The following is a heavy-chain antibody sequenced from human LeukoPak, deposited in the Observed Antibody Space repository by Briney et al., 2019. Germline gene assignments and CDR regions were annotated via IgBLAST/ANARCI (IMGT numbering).Heavy chain of an antibody. CDR3: ARALGGGIQLWSYYFDY. J-gene: IGHJ4*02. CDR2: IKQDGSEK. Sequence: GGSLRLSCAASGFSFSSSWMMSWVRQAPGKGLEWVANIKQDGSEKYYVDSVKGRFTISRDNAMNSLYLQMNSLRAEDTAVYYCARALGGGIQLWSYYFDYWGRGTLVTVSS. CDR1: GFSFSSSW. D-gene: IGHD5-18*01. V-gene: IGHV3-7*01.